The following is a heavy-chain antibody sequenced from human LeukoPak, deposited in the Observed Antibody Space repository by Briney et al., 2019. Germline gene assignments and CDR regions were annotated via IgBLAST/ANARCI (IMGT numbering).Heavy chain of an antibody. CDR1: EFSFSNYW. CDR2: ISSRSDYT. Sequence: GGSLRLSCAVFEFSFSNYWMSWIRQAPGKGLEWVSYISSRSDYTNYADSVKGRFTISRDNAKNSLYLQMNSLRAEDTAVYYCARCQYNSSPDFWGQGTLVTVSS. V-gene: IGHV3-11*03. D-gene: IGHD6-19*01. J-gene: IGHJ4*02. CDR3: ARCQYNSSPDF.